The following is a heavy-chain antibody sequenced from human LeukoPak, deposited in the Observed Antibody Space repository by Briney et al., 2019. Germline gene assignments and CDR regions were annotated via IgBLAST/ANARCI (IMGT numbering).Heavy chain of an antibody. J-gene: IGHJ5*02. D-gene: IGHD3-9*01. CDR1: GFTVSSNY. V-gene: IGHV3-66*01. CDR2: IYSGGST. Sequence: PGGSLRLSCAASGFTVSSNYMSWVRQAPGKGLEWVSVIYSGGSTNYADSVKGRFTISRDNSKNTLYLQMNSLRAEDTAVYYCARSYDILTWFDPWGQGTLVTVSS. CDR3: ARSYDILTWFDP.